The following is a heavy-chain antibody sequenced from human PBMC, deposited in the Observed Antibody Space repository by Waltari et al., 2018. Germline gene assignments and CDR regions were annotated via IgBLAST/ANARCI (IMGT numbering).Heavy chain of an antibody. D-gene: IGHD6-13*01. CDR2: IYHSGST. CDR3: ARTRGSSWYFLVYV. V-gene: IGHV4-38-2*01. CDR1: GYSISSGYY. J-gene: IGHJ6*02. Sequence: QVQLQESGPGLVKPSETLSLTCAVSGYSISSGYYWGWIRQPPGKGLEWLGGIYHSGSTYYTLSLKSRVTISVDTSKNQFSLKLSSVTAADTAVYYCARTRGSSWYFLVYVWGQGTTVTVSS.